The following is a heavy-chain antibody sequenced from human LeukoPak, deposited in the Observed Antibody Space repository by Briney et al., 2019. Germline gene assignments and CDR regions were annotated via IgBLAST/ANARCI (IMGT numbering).Heavy chain of an antibody. Sequence: SETLSLTCTVSGGSVSTYYWSWIRQPPGEGLEWIGYIYYSGSTNYNPSLKSRVTISLDTSKNQFSLKLSSVTAADTAVYYCARERITMVRGVIIKRYNWFDPWGQGTLVTVSS. CDR2: IYYSGST. D-gene: IGHD3-10*01. CDR1: GGSVSTYY. J-gene: IGHJ5*02. CDR3: ARERITMVRGVIIKRYNWFDP. V-gene: IGHV4-59*02.